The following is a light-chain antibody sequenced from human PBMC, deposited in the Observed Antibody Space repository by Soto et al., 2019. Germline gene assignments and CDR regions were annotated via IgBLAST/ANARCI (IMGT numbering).Light chain of an antibody. Sequence: EIVMTQSPATLYVSPGERATLSCRASQSVSSNLAWYQQKPGQAPRLLIYGASPRATGIPARFSGSGSGTEFTLTISSLQSEDFAVYYCQQYNNWPLTFGVGTKVEIK. CDR2: GAS. J-gene: IGKJ4*01. CDR3: QQYNNWPLT. V-gene: IGKV3-15*01. CDR1: QSVSSN.